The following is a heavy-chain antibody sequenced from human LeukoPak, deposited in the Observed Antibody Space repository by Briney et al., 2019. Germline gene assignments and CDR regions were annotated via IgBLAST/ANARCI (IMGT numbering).Heavy chain of an antibody. Sequence: PSETPSLTCTVSGGSISSYYWSWIRQPPGKGLEWIGEINHSGSTNYNPSLKSRVTISVDTSKNQFSLKLSSVTAADTAVYYCARRDGYRLGHFQHWGQGTLVTVSS. CDR2: INHSGST. J-gene: IGHJ1*01. D-gene: IGHD5-24*01. CDR3: ARRDGYRLGHFQH. V-gene: IGHV4-34*01. CDR1: GGSISSYY.